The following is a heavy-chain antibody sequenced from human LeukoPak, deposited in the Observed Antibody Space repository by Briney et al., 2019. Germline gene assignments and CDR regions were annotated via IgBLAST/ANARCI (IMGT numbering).Heavy chain of an antibody. CDR2: IRSKANSYAT. Sequence: GGSLRLSCAASGFTFSGSAMHWVRQASGKGREWVGRIRSKANSYATAYAASVKGRVTISRDDSKNTAYLQMNSLKTEDTAVYYCTTHCRSTSCLDPWGQGTLVTVSS. CDR1: GFTFSGSA. V-gene: IGHV3-73*01. J-gene: IGHJ5*02. CDR3: TTHCRSTSCLDP. D-gene: IGHD2-2*01.